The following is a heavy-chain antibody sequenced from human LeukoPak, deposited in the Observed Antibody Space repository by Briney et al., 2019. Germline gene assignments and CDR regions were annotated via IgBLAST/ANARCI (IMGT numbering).Heavy chain of an antibody. CDR3: ARDGYNSLPLDY. D-gene: IGHD5-24*01. V-gene: IGHV3-21*01. CDR2: ISSSSSYI. Sequence: PGGTLRLSCAGSGFTFSSYSMNWVRQAPGKGLEWVSSISSSSSYIYYADSVKGRFTISRDNAKNSLYLQMNSLRAEDTAVYYCARDGYNSLPLDYWGQGTLVTVSS. CDR1: GFTFSSYS. J-gene: IGHJ4*02.